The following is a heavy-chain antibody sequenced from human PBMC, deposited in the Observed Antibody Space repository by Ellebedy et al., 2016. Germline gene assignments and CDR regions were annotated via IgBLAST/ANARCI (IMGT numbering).Heavy chain of an antibody. CDR2: LNRDGTGT. J-gene: IGHJ4*02. CDR1: GFTFSNYW. CDR3: AKGSTTVTRGCFDY. D-gene: IGHD4-17*01. Sequence: GGSLRLSCAASGFTFSNYWMHWVRQAPGKGLVWISRLNRDGTGTIYADSVKGRFTISRDNAKNSLYLQMNTLRIEDTALYYCAKGSTTVTRGCFDYWGQGTLVTVSP. V-gene: IGHV3-74*01.